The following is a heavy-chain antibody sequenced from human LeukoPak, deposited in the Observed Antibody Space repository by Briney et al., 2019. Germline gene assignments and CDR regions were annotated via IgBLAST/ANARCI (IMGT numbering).Heavy chain of an antibody. CDR1: GYTFTDYY. CDR3: ARDRSPRGSGSYDLDY. D-gene: IGHD3-10*01. J-gene: IGHJ4*02. V-gene: IGHV1-2*02. CDR2: INPNSGGT. Sequence: GASVKVSCKASGYTFTDYYMHWVRQAPGQGLEWMGWINPNSGGTSYAQKFQGRVTMTRDTSFSTAYMELSRLRSDDTAVYYCARDRSPRGSGSYDLDYWGQGTLVTVSS.